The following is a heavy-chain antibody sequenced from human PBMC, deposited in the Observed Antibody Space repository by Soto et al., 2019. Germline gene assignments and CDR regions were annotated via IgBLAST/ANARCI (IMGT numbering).Heavy chain of an antibody. D-gene: IGHD1-20*01. CDR2: VIPIFGTA. J-gene: IGHJ6*02. Sequence: QVPLVQSGAEVKKPQSSVKVSCKASGGTFSSYVISWARQAPRQRLVWLAGVIPIFGTANHAQKFQGRVPITADESTSTAYLERSSLRSEDTAVYYCAREAVVTGRGNYYYYYGMDVWGQGTTVTVSS. CDR3: AREAVVTGRGNYYYYYGMDV. CDR1: GGTFSSYV. V-gene: IGHV1-69*01.